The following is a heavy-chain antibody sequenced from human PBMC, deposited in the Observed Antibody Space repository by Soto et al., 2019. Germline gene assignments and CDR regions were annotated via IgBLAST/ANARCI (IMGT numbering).Heavy chain of an antibody. CDR2: VSAYNGER. D-gene: IGHD6-6*01. CDR1: GYTFTNYG. CDR3: SRGTSIPASGDY. J-gene: IGHJ4*01. V-gene: IGHV1-18*01. Sequence: VQLVQSGAEVKKPGASVKVSCKASGYTFTNYGINWVRQAPGQGLEWLGWVSAYNGERRYAQRVQARVIMTTDTSTTPAYMELRSLRSDDTAVYYCSRGTSIPASGDYWGQGTLVTVSS.